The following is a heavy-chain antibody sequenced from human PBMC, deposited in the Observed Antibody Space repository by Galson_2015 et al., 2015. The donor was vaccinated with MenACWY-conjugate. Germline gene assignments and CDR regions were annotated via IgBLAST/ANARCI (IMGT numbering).Heavy chain of an antibody. J-gene: IGHJ4*02. V-gene: IGHV3-74*03. CDR3: GRGVGTSGKTFAY. CDR1: GFTFSSYW. CDR2: INSDGSST. Sequence: SLRLSCAASGFTFSSYWMHWVRQGPGKGLEWVSLINSDGSSTMYADSVKGRFTISRDNAKNTLYLQMDSLRVEDAAVYYCGRGVGTSGKTFAYWGQGNLVTVGS. D-gene: IGHD1-1*01.